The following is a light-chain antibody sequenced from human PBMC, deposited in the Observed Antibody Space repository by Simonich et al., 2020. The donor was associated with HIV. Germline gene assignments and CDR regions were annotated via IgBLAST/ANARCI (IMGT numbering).Light chain of an antibody. J-gene: IGLJ2*01. CDR3: CSYAVTSRI. Sequence: QSALTQPASVSGSPGQSVTISCTGTSSDGGRYNLVSWYQQHPGKAPKRMIYEGTKPPSGVANRFSGSKSGNTASLTISGLQAEDEADYYCCSYAVTSRIFGGGTKLTVL. CDR2: EGT. V-gene: IGLV2-23*01. CDR1: SSDGGRYNL.